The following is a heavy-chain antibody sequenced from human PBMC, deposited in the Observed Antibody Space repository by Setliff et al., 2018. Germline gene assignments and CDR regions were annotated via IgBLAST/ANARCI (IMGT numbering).Heavy chain of an antibody. J-gene: IGHJ4*02. Sequence: LSLTCAVYGGSFSGYYWSWIRQPPGKGLEWIGEINHSGSTNYNPSLKSRVTISVDTSKNQFSLKLSSVTAADTAVYYCARVPNFWSGYLDYWGQGTQVTVSS. CDR1: GGSFSGYY. D-gene: IGHD3-3*01. CDR2: INHSGST. CDR3: ARVPNFWSGYLDY. V-gene: IGHV4-34*01.